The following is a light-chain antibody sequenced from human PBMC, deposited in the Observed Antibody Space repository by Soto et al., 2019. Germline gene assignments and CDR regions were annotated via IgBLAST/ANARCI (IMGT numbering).Light chain of an antibody. CDR1: SSDVGCYNY. CDR3: SSYTSSSTRV. V-gene: IGLV2-14*01. CDR2: EVS. J-gene: IGLJ2*01. Sequence: QSALTQPASVSGSPGQSITISCTGTSSDVGCYNYVSWYQQHPGKAPKLMIYEVSNRPSGVSNRFSGSKSGNTASLTISGLQAEDEADYYCSSYTSSSTRVFGGGTKLTV.